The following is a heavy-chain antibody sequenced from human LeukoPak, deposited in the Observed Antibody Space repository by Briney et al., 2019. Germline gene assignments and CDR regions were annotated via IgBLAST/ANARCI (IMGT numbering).Heavy chain of an antibody. CDR1: GFSFSTYW. V-gene: IGHV3-7*01. J-gene: IGHJ4*02. CDR2: MNGDGSEK. D-gene: IGHD3-10*01. CDR3: ASLGGGSGSSHNPLVDH. Sequence: PGGSLRLSCAASGFSFSTYWMTWVRRTPGKGLEWVANMNGDGSEKNYLDSVKGRFTISRDNAINSLYLQMNSLRAEDTAVYYCASLGGGSGSSHNPLVDHWGQGTLVTVSS.